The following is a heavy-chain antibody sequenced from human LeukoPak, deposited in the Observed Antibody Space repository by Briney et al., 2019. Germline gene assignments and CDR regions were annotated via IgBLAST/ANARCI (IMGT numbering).Heavy chain of an antibody. CDR1: GFXFSNYA. Sequence: PGGSLRLSCAASGFXFSNYAIHWVRQAPGEGLEWVAIISYDGSNKYYADSVKGRFTISRDNSKNTLYLQMNSLRAEDTAVYYCARRRRAYSGYDAFDIWGQGTMVTVSS. J-gene: IGHJ3*02. V-gene: IGHV3-30-3*01. CDR3: ARRRRAYSGYDAFDI. D-gene: IGHD5-12*01. CDR2: ISYDGSNK.